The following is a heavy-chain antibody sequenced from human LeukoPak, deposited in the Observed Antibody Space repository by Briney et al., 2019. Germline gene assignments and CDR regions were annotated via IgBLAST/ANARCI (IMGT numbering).Heavy chain of an antibody. CDR1: GGSISSSSYL. CDR2: IHYSGSA. CDR3: ARHRGPTDRRAFDI. V-gene: IGHV4-39*01. Sequence: SETLSLTCTVSGGSISSSSYLWGWIRQPPGRGLEWIGSIHYSGSAYYNPSLRSRVTISVDTSKNQPSLKLSSATAADTAVYYCARHRGPTDRRAFDIWGQGTLVPVSS. J-gene: IGHJ3*02. D-gene: IGHD1-26*01.